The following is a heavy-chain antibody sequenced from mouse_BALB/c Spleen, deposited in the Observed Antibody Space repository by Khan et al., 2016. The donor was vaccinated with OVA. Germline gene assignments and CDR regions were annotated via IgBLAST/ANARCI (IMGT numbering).Heavy chain of an antibody. Sequence: QVQLQQSGAVLARPGASVKMSCKASGYTFTTYTIHWVKQRPGQGLEWIGYIIPSNDYTNYNQKFKDRATLTADKSSSTAYMQLSSLTSEDSAVYYCVREGAYYRSDGWFAYWGQGTLVTVSA. CDR1: GYTFTTYT. CDR2: IIPSNDYT. V-gene: IGHV1-4*01. J-gene: IGHJ3*01. CDR3: VREGAYYRSDGWFAY. D-gene: IGHD2-14*01.